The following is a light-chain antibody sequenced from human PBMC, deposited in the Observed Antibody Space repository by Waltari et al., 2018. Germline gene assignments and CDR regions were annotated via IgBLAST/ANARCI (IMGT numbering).Light chain of an antibody. J-gene: IGKJ1*01. V-gene: IGKV1-9*01. CDR3: QHPNTYPWT. Sequence: DIQLTQSPSSLSASVGDRVTITCRASQDISNYLAWYQQKPGKAPKFLIYKASSLQSEVPSRFSGSGSGTEFTLTISSLQPEDFAIYYCQHPNTYPWTFGQGTKVEIK. CDR1: QDISNY. CDR2: KAS.